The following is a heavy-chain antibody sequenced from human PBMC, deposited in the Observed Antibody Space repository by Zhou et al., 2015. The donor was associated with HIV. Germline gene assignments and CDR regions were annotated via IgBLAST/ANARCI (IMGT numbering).Heavy chain of an antibody. J-gene: IGHJ6*02. CDR1: GHPFTSYS. D-gene: IGHD6-6*01. CDR3: AASWVGVAASVLGMDV. CDR2: ISAHNGHT. V-gene: IGHV1-18*01. Sequence: QVHLVQSGAEVKKPGASVKVSCKASGHPFTSYSITWVRQAPGQGLEWMGWISAHNGHTKXAQNFQGRITMTTHTSTRTAYMDLRSLRSEDTAVYYCAASWVGVAASVLGMDVVGPRGPTVTVSS.